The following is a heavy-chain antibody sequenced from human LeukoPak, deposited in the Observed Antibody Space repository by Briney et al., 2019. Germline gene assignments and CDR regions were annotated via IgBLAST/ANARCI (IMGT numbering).Heavy chain of an antibody. V-gene: IGHV4-39*01. Sequence: SETLSLTCTVSGGSISSSDYYWGWIRQPPGKGLEWIGSIYFSGGTYYNPSLKSRVTISVDTSKNQFSLKLSSVTAADTAVYYCARSGTYFSGPFDYWGQGTLVTVSS. CDR2: IYFSGGT. D-gene: IGHD1-26*01. CDR1: GGSISSSDYY. CDR3: ARSGTYFSGPFDY. J-gene: IGHJ4*02.